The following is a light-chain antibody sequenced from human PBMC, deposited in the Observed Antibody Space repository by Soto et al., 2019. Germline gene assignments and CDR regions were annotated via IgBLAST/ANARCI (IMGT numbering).Light chain of an antibody. Sequence: PGERATLSCRASQSVSSSYLAWYQQKPGQAPRLLIYGASSRATGIPDRFSGSGSGTDFTLTIRRLEPEDFAVYYCQQYGASPYTFGQGTKLETK. J-gene: IGKJ2*01. CDR1: QSVSSSY. CDR2: GAS. CDR3: QQYGASPYT. V-gene: IGKV3-20*01.